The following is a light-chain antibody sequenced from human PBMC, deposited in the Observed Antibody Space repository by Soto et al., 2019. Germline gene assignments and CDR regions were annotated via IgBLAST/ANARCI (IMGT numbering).Light chain of an antibody. J-gene: IGKJ2*01. CDR1: QSLLYSDGNTY. CDR3: MQGTHFPIT. Sequence: DVVMTQSPLSLPVTLGQPASISCRSSQSLLYSDGNTYLNWFQQRPGQSPRRLIYRVSNRDSGVPDRFSGSGSGTDFTLKISRVEAEDVGVYYCMQGTHFPITFGQGTKLEIK. CDR2: RVS. V-gene: IGKV2-30*01.